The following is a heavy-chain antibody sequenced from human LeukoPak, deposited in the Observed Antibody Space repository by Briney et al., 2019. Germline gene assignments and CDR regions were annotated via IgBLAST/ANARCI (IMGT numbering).Heavy chain of an antibody. D-gene: IGHD5-18*01. J-gene: IGHJ4*02. V-gene: IGHV1-46*01. CDR2: LKSSGDTT. CDR3: VREEAHTYNFDF. Sequence: ASVKVSCKTSGYIFTSFHMHWVRQAPGQGLEWVGILKSSGDTTVYAQKFQGRVTVTRDTSTSTVYMELSSLSSEDTALYYCVREEAHTYNFDFWGPGTLVTVSS. CDR1: GYIFTSFH.